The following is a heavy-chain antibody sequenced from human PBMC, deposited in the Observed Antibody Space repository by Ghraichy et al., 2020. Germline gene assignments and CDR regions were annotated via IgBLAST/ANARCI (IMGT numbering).Heavy chain of an antibody. CDR1: GFTFSSYA. Sequence: GGSLRLSCAASGFTFSSYAMHWVRQAPGKGLEYVSAISSNGGSTYYANSVKGRFTISRDNSKNTLYLQMGSLRAEDMAVYYCARDSSGYYDFDYWGQGTLVTVSS. D-gene: IGHD3-22*01. CDR2: ISSNGGST. J-gene: IGHJ4*02. V-gene: IGHV3-64*01. CDR3: ARDSSGYYDFDY.